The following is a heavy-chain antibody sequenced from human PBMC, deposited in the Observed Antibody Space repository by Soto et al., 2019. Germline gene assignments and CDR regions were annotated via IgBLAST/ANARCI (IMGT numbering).Heavy chain of an antibody. D-gene: IGHD3-10*01. CDR2: ISYAGSNK. CDR1: GFTFSSYA. J-gene: IGHJ4*02. Sequence: QVQLVESGGGVVQPGRSLRLSCAASGFTFSSYAMHWVRQAPGKGLEWVAVISYAGSNKYYADSVKGRFTISRDNSKNTLYLQVDSLRAEDTAGYYCARQWFSEYWGQGTLVTVSS. CDR3: ARQWFSEY. V-gene: IGHV3-30*04.